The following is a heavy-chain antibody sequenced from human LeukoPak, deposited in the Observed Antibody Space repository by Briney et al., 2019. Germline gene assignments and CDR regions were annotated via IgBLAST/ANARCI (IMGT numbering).Heavy chain of an antibody. D-gene: IGHD3-3*01. CDR2: IYYSGST. CDR1: GGSISSSRYY. Sequence: SETLSLTCTVSGGSISSSRYYWSWIRQPPRKGLEWIGYIYYSGSTNYNPSLKSRVTISVDTSKNQFSLKLSSVIAADTAVYYCAREVKFWSGYSKPYYYYYMDVWGKGTTVTVSS. CDR3: AREVKFWSGYSKPYYYYYMDV. V-gene: IGHV4-61*01. J-gene: IGHJ6*03.